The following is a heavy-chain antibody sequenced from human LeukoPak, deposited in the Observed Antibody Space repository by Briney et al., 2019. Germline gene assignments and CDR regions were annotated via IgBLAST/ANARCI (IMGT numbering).Heavy chain of an antibody. V-gene: IGHV4-34*01. Sequence: SETLSLTCAVYGGSFSGYYWSWIRQPPGKGLEWIGEINHSGSTNYNPSLKSRVTISVDTSKNQFSLKLSSVTAADTAVYYCARGRTYYDFWSANKGRFDPWGQETLVTVSS. CDR1: GGSFSGYY. J-gene: IGHJ5*02. CDR2: INHSGST. CDR3: ARGRTYYDFWSANKGRFDP. D-gene: IGHD3-3*01.